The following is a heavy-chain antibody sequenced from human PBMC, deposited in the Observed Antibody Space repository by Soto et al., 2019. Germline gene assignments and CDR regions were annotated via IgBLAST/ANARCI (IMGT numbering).Heavy chain of an antibody. D-gene: IGHD1-26*01. CDR2: IHYGGST. J-gene: IGHJ6*03. CDR3: GRSRGVYYYYMDV. V-gene: IGHV4-31*03. CDR1: GDSISSGNYY. Sequence: QVQLQESGPGLVRHSQTLSLTCTVSGDSISSGNYYWSWIRQHPGKGLEWIGYIHYGGSTYNNPSLKSRVIISEDASQNQFSLKLTSVTAADTAVYYCGRSRGVYYYYMDVWGKGTTVTVSS.